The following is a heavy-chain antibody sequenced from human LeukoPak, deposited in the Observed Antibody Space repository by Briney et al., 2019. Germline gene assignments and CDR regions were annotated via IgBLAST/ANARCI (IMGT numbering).Heavy chain of an antibody. Sequence: SETLSLTCTVSGGSISSHYWSWIRQPPGKGLEWIGYIYYSGSTNYNPSLKSRVTISVDTSKNQFSLKLSSVTAADTAVYYCARVGGYSGYDYGIYYYYMDVWGKGTTVTVSS. CDR3: ARVGGYSGYDYGIYYYYMDV. J-gene: IGHJ6*03. V-gene: IGHV4-59*11. CDR2: IYYSGST. CDR1: GGSISSHY. D-gene: IGHD5-12*01.